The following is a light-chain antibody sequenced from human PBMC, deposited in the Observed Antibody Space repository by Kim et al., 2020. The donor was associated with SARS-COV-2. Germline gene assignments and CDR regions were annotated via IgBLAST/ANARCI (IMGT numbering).Light chain of an antibody. Sequence: SLSPGERAPLSCKASQSVSTYLAWYQHKPGQAPRLLIHDASTRATGIPPRFSGSGSGTDFTLTVTSLEPEDFAIYYCQQRSNWPPTFGGGTKLEI. J-gene: IGKJ4*01. CDR2: DAS. V-gene: IGKV3-11*01. CDR3: QQRSNWPPT. CDR1: QSVSTY.